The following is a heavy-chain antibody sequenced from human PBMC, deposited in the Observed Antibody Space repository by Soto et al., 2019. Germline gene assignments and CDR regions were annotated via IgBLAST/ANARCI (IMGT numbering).Heavy chain of an antibody. CDR1: GGSISSYY. J-gene: IGHJ4*02. CDR3: AREGSYSAYNFAHGIQLWSFDF. V-gene: IGHV4-59*12. CDR2: IYYSGST. Sequence: PSETLSLTCTVSGGSISSYYWSWIRQPPGKGLEWIGYIYYSGSTSFNPSLESRVAMSVDTSKNHFSLNLSSVTAADMAVYYCAREGSYSAYNFAHGIQLWSFDFWGQGALVTVSS. D-gene: IGHD5-12*01.